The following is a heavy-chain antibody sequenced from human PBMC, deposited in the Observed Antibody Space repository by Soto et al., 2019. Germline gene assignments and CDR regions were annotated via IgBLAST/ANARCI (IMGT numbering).Heavy chain of an antibody. Sequence: EVQLVESGGVLAQPGGSLRLSCGASGFSFSDYNMNWVRQAPGKGLEWVSYITTSSSFTLYADSVKGRFTISRDNAKSSLDLQMNSLRDVDTAVYYCARERPGIPFDYWGQGTLVTVSS. CDR3: ARERPGIPFDY. J-gene: IGHJ4*02. V-gene: IGHV3-48*02. CDR1: GFSFSDYN. CDR2: ITTSSSFT. D-gene: IGHD5-18*01.